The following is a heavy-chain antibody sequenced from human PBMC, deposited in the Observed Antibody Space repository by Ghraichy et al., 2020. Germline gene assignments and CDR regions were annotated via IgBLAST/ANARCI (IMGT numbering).Heavy chain of an antibody. Sequence: ASVKVSCKASGYTFTGYYMHWVRQAPGQGLEWMGWINPNSGGANYAQKFQGRVTMTRDTSISTAYMELSRLRSDDTAVYYCARWAPPDYYYGMDVWGQGTTVTVSS. V-gene: IGHV1-2*02. CDR3: ARWAPPDYYYGMDV. CDR1: GYTFTGYY. CDR2: INPNSGGA. J-gene: IGHJ6*02.